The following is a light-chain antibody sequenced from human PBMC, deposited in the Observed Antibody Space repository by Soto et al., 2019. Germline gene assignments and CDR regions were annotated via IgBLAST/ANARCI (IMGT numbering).Light chain of an antibody. CDR2: GAS. CDR1: QSVSSN. J-gene: IGKJ1*01. V-gene: IGKV3-15*01. CDR3: QQYNNWPPWT. Sequence: EIVMTQSPATRSVSPGERATLSCRASQSVSSNLAWYHQKPGQAPRILIYGASTRATGIPARFSGSGSGTEVTLTISSLQSEDFAVYYCQQYNNWPPWTFGQGPKVEIK.